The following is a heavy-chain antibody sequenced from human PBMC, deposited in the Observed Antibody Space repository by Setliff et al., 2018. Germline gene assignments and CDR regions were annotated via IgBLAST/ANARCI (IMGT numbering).Heavy chain of an antibody. CDR2: INHSGST. CDR3: ARGPNSSGYSDAFDI. Sequence: SETLSLTCAVYGGSFSGYYWSWIRQPPGKGLEWIGEINHSGSTNYNPSLKSRVTISVDTSKNQFSLKLSSVTAADTAVYYCARGPNSSGYSDAFDIWGQGTMVTVSS. J-gene: IGHJ3*02. CDR1: GGSFSGYY. D-gene: IGHD3-22*01. V-gene: IGHV4-34*01.